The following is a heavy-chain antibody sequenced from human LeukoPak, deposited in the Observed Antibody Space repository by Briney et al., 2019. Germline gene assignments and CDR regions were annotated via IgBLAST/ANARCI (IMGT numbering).Heavy chain of an antibody. J-gene: IGHJ5*02. V-gene: IGHV4-4*07. D-gene: IGHD4-23*01. CDR2: IYSTGTN. CDR3: ARVGGNSESYGWFGP. CDR1: GGSISGYY. Sequence: SETLSLICTVSGGSISGYYWSWIRQSAGKGLEWIGHIYSTGTNNYNPSLRSRVTLSVDTSKNQFSLKLRSVTAADTAVYYCARVGGNSESYGWFGPWGQGSLVTVSS.